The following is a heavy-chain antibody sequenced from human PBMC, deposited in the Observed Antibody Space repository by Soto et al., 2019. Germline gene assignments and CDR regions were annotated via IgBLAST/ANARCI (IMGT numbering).Heavy chain of an antibody. CDR1: GASISASSSY. J-gene: IGHJ4*02. CDR2: MLYSGTT. D-gene: IGHD5-12*01. Sequence: QVQLQESGPGLVKPSQTLSLTCTVSGASISASSSYWSWIRQPPGRGLESIAYMLYSGTTYYNPSLKIRITISIHTSKHECSLKLSSVTAADPAVYYCDRGGGYGLGIDYWGQGTLVAVSS. CDR3: DRGGGYGLGIDY. V-gene: IGHV4-30-4*08.